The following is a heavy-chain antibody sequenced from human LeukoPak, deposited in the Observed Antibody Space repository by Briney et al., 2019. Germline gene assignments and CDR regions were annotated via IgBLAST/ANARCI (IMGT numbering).Heavy chain of an antibody. CDR3: AREVVVDGYKFLDY. J-gene: IGHJ4*02. CDR1: GGSISSYY. V-gene: IGHV4-59*01. D-gene: IGHD5-24*01. Sequence: SETLSLTCTVSGGSISSYYWSWIRQPPGKGLEWIGYIYYSGSTNYNPSLKSRVTISVDTSKNQFSLKLSSVTAADTAVYYCAREVVVDGYKFLDYWGQGTLVTVSS. CDR2: IYYSGST.